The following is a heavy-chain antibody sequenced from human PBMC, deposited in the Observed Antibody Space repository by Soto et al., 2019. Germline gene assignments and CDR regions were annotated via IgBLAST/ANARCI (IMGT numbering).Heavy chain of an antibody. CDR2: ISSSSSYI. J-gene: IGHJ4*02. CDR3: ARALDGYTRPFDS. V-gene: IGHV3-21*01. D-gene: IGHD5-12*01. Sequence: PXVSLKLSCSASGFTFSSYSMNWVRHAPGKGPEWVSSISSSSSYIYYADSVKGRFTISRDNAKNSLYLQMNSLRAEDTAVYYCARALDGYTRPFDSWGQVTLVTVSS. CDR1: GFTFSSYS.